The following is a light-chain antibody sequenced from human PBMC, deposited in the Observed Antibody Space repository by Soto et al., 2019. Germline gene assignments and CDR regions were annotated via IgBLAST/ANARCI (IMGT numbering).Light chain of an antibody. J-gene: IGKJ2*01. CDR3: QQRSHWPPFT. V-gene: IGKV3-11*01. Sequence: EIVLTQSPATLSLSPGERATLSCRASQSVSSYLAWYQQKPGQAPRLLIYDASNRATGIPARFSGSGSGTDFTLTISSLEPEDFEVYYCQQRSHWPPFTFGQGTKLEIK. CDR1: QSVSSY. CDR2: DAS.